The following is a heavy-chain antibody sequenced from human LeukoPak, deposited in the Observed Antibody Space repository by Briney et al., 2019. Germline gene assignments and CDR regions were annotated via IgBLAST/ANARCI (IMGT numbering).Heavy chain of an antibody. CDR2: IRYDGSNK. V-gene: IGHV3-30*02. CDR1: GFTFSSYG. D-gene: IGHD2-2*01. Sequence: GGSLRLSCAASGFTFSSYGMHWVRQAPGKGLEWVAFIRYDGSNKYYADSVKGRFTISRDNSKNTLYLQMNSLRAEDTAVYYCAKESCSSTSCYIDYWGQGTLVTVSS. J-gene: IGHJ4*02. CDR3: AKESCSSTSCYIDY.